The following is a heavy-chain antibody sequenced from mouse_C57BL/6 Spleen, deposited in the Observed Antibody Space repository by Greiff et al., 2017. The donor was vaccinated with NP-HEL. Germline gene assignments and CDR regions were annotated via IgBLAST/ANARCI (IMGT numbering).Heavy chain of an antibody. CDR2: IYPRSGNP. D-gene: IGHD1-1*01. Sequence: VQLQQSGAELARPGASVKLSCTASGYTFTSYGISWVKQRTGQGLEWIGEIYPRSGNPYYNEKFKGKATLTADKSSSTAYMELRSLTYEDSAVYFCGPPITTVVATDYWGQGTTLTVSS. V-gene: IGHV1-81*01. J-gene: IGHJ2*01. CDR3: GPPITTVVATDY. CDR1: GYTFTSYG.